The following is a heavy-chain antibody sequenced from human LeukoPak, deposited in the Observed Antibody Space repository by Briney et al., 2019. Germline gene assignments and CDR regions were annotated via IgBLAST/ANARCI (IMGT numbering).Heavy chain of an antibody. V-gene: IGHV3-21*01. J-gene: IGHJ3*02. D-gene: IGHD3-9*01. CDR2: ISSSSSYI. Sequence: GGSLRLSCAASGLTFRSYSMNSVRQAPGKGLEWVSSISSSSSYIYYADSVKGRFTFSRDNAKNSLYLQMNRLRAEDTAVYCCARDYDMLVDAFDIWGQGTMVTVSS. CDR3: ARDYDMLVDAFDI. CDR1: GLTFRSYS.